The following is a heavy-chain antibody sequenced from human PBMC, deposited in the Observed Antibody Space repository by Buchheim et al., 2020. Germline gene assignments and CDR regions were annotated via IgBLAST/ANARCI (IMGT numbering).Heavy chain of an antibody. CDR1: GFTFSSYG. J-gene: IGHJ2*01. CDR2: IKQDGSDK. CDR3: TRTYFDL. V-gene: IGHV3-7*01. Sequence: EVQLVESGGGLVQPGGSLRLSCVCSGFTFSSYGMNWIRQAPGKGLKWVANIKQDGSDKYYADPVKGRFTISRDNAKNSLYLQMNSLRAEDTAVYYCTRTYFDLWGRGTL.